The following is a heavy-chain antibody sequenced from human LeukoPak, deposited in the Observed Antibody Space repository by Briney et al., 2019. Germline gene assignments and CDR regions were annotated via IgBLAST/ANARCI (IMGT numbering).Heavy chain of an antibody. J-gene: IGHJ6*03. V-gene: IGHV1-46*01. D-gene: IGHD2-2*03. CDR1: GYTFTSYY. Sequence: ASVKVSCKASGYTFTSYYMHWVRQAPGQGLEWMGIINPSGGSTSYAQKFQGRVAMTRDMSTSTVYMELSSLRSEDTAVYYCARSTVDIVVVPAAPYYYMDVWGKGTTVTVSS. CDR2: INPSGGST. CDR3: ARSTVDIVVVPAAPYYYMDV.